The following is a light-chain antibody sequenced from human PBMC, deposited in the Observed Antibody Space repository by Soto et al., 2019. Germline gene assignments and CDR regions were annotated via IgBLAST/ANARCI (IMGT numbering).Light chain of an antibody. CDR1: SSDVGGYNY. V-gene: IGLV2-14*03. CDR3: SSYTSSSLHV. J-gene: IGLJ1*01. CDR2: DVS. Sequence: QSALTQPASVSGSPGQSITISCTGTSSDVGGYNYVSWYQQHPGKAPKLMIYDVSNRPSGVSNRLSGSKSGNTASLAISGLQAEDEADYYCSSYTSSSLHVFGTGTKV.